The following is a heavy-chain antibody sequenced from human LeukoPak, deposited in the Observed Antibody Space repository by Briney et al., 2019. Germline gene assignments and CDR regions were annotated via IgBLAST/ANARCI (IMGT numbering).Heavy chain of an antibody. Sequence: GGSLRLSCAAAGFTFSSYAMSWVRQAPGKGLEWVSAISDSGGSTFYADSVKGRFTISRDNSKNTLYLQMNSLRAEDTAVYFCAKRYCSGGYCYWGYTFDYWGQGTLVTVSS. D-gene: IGHD2-15*01. CDR1: GFTFSSYA. V-gene: IGHV3-23*01. CDR3: AKRYCSGGYCYWGYTFDY. J-gene: IGHJ4*02. CDR2: ISDSGGST.